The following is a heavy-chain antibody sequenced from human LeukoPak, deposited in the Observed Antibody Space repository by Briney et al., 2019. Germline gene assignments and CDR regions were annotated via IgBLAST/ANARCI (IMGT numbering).Heavy chain of an antibody. V-gene: IGHV3-11*04. D-gene: IGHD2-2*01. CDR1: GFTVSNNY. CDR2: ISSSSSTI. CDR3: ARDSAAPGAFDI. J-gene: IGHJ3*02. Sequence: GGSLRLSCAASGFTVSNNYMSWVRQAPGKGLEWVSYISSSSSTIYYADSVKGRFTISRDNAKNSLYLQMNSLRAEDTAVYYCARDSAAPGAFDIWGQGTMVTVSS.